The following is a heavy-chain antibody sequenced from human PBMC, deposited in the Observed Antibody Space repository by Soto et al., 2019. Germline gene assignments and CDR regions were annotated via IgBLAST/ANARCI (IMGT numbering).Heavy chain of an antibody. Sequence: EVQLVESGGGLVKPGGSLRLSCAASGFTFSSYSMNWVRQAPGKGLEWVSSISSSSSYIYYADSVRGRFTISRDNAKKSLYRQMNSLRAEGRAVYYCARDKGVGVVLAGTGGSYYYYGRCVLGQGTTVTGS. J-gene: IGHJ6*02. CDR1: GFTFSSYS. CDR3: ARDKGVGVVLAGTGGSYYYYGRCV. V-gene: IGHV3-21*01. D-gene: IGHD2-2*01. CDR2: ISSSSSYI.